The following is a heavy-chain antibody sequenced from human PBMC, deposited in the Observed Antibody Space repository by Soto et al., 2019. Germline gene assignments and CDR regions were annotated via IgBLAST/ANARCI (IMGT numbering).Heavy chain of an antibody. V-gene: IGHV2-5*02. CDR3: ARRRSHTTDS. CDR1: GFSLTTSGVG. D-gene: IGHD1-1*01. J-gene: IGHJ4*02. Sequence: QITLKESGPTLMKPTQTLTLTCTFSGFSLTTSGVGVGWIRQPPGKALECLALIYWDDDKYYSQSLKSRLTITKDTSKNQVVLTMTNMDPADTGTYYCARRRSHTTDSWGQGTLVTVSS. CDR2: IYWDDDK.